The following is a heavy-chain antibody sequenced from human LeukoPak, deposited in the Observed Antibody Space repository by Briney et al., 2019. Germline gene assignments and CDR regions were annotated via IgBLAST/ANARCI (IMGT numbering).Heavy chain of an antibody. D-gene: IGHD4-23*01. CDR2: INQSGST. Sequence: SETLSLTCAVFGLSLIGYHGNWIRQSPGKGLEWIGEINQSGSTNYNPSFNSRVTISADTSKNQFSLELRSVTAADTAVYYCARDPTTVVSVPYYFDDWGQGTLVTVSS. V-gene: IGHV4-34*01. CDR1: GLSLIGYH. J-gene: IGHJ4*02. CDR3: ARDPTTVVSVPYYFDD.